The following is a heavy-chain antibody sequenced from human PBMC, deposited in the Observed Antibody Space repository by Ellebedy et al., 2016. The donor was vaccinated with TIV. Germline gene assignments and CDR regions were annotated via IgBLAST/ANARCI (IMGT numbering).Heavy chain of an antibody. D-gene: IGHD6-19*01. V-gene: IGHV4-34*01. Sequence: MPSETLSLTCAVHGGSLSSDYWSWIRQSPEKGLEWIGEINHSGSTSYNPSLKSRVSISVDTPKKQFSLKRSSETAADTAVYYCARAFQYSSGWAFDYWGQGTLVTVSS. CDR1: GGSLSSDY. CDR2: INHSGST. CDR3: ARAFQYSSGWAFDY. J-gene: IGHJ4*02.